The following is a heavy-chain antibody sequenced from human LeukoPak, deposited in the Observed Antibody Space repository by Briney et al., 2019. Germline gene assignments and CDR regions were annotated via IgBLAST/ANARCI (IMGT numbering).Heavy chain of an antibody. Sequence: SATLSLTCSVSGGSISTISYYWGWVRQPPGKGLEWIGSIYYTGSTYFNPSLKSRVTVSIDTSKNQFSLQLSSVTAADTAVYYCARRGGSYLYFDYWGQGALVTVSS. V-gene: IGHV4-39*01. CDR3: ARRGGSYLYFDY. CDR1: GGSISTISYY. CDR2: IYYTGST. J-gene: IGHJ4*02. D-gene: IGHD1-26*01.